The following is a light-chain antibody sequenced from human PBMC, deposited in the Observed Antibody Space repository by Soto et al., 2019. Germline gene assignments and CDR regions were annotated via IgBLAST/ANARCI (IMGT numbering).Light chain of an antibody. V-gene: IGLV2-14*01. J-gene: IGLJ1*01. CDR3: SSYTSISTYV. CDR1: SSDVGGYNY. CDR2: EVS. Sequence: QSVLTQPASVSGSPGQSITISCTGTSSDVGGYNYVSWYQQYPGKAPKLMIYEVSNRPSGVSNRFSGSKSGNTASLTISGLQAEDEADYYCSSYTSISTYVFGNGTKVTV.